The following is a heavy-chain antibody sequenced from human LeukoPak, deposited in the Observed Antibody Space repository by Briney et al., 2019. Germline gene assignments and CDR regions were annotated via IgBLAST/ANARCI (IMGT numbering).Heavy chain of an antibody. Sequence: SETLSLTCTVSGGSISSGDYYWSWIRQPPGKGLEWIGYIYYSGSTYYNPSLKSRVTISVDTSKNQFSLKLSSVTAADTAVYYCARASARWYYCGMDVWGQGTTVTVSS. V-gene: IGHV4-30-4*01. CDR1: GGSISSGDYY. CDR2: IYYSGST. J-gene: IGHJ6*02. D-gene: IGHD2-15*01. CDR3: ARASARWYYCGMDV.